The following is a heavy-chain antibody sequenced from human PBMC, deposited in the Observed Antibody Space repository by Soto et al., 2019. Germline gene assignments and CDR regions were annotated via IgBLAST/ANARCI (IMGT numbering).Heavy chain of an antibody. D-gene: IGHD3-3*01. CDR3: ARGGQDFWSGPFDY. CDR1: GGSLSNYL. Sequence: XTLSLICTVSGGSLSNYLCNWIRQPPGKGLEWIGRIDNSGSTNYNPSLKSRITMSADTSRNQFSLKFNSLTSSDTSVYYCARGGQDFWSGPFDYWGQGALGTVSS. V-gene: IGHV4-4*07. J-gene: IGHJ4*02. CDR2: IDNSGST.